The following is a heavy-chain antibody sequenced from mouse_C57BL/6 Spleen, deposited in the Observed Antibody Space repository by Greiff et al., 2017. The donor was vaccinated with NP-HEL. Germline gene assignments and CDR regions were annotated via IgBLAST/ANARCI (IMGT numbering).Heavy chain of an antibody. Sequence: EVQLQQSGAELVRPGASVKLSCTASGFNIKDDYMHWVKQRPEQGLEWIGWIDPENGDTEYASKFQGKATITSDTSSNTAYLQLSSLTAEDTAVYYCTRGLRAYWGQGTLVTVSA. CDR2: IDPENGDT. J-gene: IGHJ3*01. CDR3: TRGLRAY. CDR1: GFNIKDDY. V-gene: IGHV14-4*01. D-gene: IGHD2-4*01.